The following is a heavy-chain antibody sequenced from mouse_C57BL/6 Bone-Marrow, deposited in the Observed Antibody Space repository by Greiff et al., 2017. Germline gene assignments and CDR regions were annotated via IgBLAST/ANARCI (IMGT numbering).Heavy chain of an antibody. CDR3: ARAVYYDYDGYYAMDY. D-gene: IGHD2-4*01. CDR1: GFSLTSYA. J-gene: IGHJ4*01. CDR2: IWTGGGT. Sequence: VKVVESGPGLVAPSQSLSITCTVSGFSLTSYAISWVRQPPGKGLEWLGVIWTGGGTNYNSALKSRLSISKDNSKSQVFLKMNSLQTDDTARYYCARAVYYDYDGYYAMDYWGQGTSVTVSS. V-gene: IGHV2-9-1*01.